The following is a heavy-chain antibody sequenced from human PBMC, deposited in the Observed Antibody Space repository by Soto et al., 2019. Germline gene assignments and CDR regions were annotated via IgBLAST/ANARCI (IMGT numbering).Heavy chain of an antibody. CDR1: GGSISSSSYF. Sequence: SDTLSLTCSVSGGSISSSSYFWGWIRQPPGKGLEWIGSIYYSGSTYYNPSLKSRVTVSVDTSKNQFSLKLSSVTAADTAVYYCARHPSDFWFDPWGQGTLVNVSS. V-gene: IGHV4-39*01. CDR3: ARHPSDFWFDP. CDR2: IYYSGST. D-gene: IGHD2-21*02. J-gene: IGHJ5*02.